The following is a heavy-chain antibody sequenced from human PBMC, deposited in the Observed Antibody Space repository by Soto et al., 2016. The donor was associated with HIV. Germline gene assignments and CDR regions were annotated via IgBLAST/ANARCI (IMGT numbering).Heavy chain of an antibody. V-gene: IGHV3-33*06. Sequence: VQLVESGGGVVQPGRSLRLSCAASGFTFSSYGMHWVRQAPGKGLEWVAVIWYDGSNKYYADSVKGRFTISRDNSKNTLYLQMNSLRSEDTAVYYCAKATSGLYSSSRRHFDYWGQGTLVTVSS. CDR1: GFTFSSYG. D-gene: IGHD6-13*01. J-gene: IGHJ4*02. CDR2: IWYDGSNK. CDR3: AKATSGLYSSSRRHFDY.